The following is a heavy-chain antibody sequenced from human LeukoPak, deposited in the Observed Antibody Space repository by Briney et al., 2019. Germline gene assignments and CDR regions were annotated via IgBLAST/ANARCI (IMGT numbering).Heavy chain of an antibody. Sequence: PGGCLRLSCAASGFTFSGSAMHWVRQASGKGLDWVGRMRGKANNYATAYAASVNGRFTISRDDSKNTAYLQMNSLKTEDTAVYYCIRQIGDSSGGWFDPWGQGTLVTVSS. CDR2: MRGKANNYAT. V-gene: IGHV3-73*01. D-gene: IGHD6-19*01. CDR3: IRQIGDSSGGWFDP. CDR1: GFTFSGSA. J-gene: IGHJ5*02.